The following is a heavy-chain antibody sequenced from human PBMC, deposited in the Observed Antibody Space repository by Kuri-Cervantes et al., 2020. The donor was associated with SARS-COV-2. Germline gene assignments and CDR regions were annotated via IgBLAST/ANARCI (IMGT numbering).Heavy chain of an antibody. D-gene: IGHD3-3*01. V-gene: IGHV3-11*05. J-gene: IGHJ6*02. CDR3: ARDPRNLAIFGVVIKGYYYYGMDV. CDR1: GFTFSDYY. Sequence: GESLKISCAASGFTFSDYYMSWIRQAPGKGLEWVSYISSSSSYTNYADSVKGRFTISRDNAKNSLYLQMNSLRAEDTAVYYCARDPRNLAIFGVVIKGYYYYGMDVWGQGTTVTVSS. CDR2: ISSSSSYT.